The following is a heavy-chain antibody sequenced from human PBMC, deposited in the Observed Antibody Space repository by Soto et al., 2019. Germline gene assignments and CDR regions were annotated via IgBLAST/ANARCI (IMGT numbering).Heavy chain of an antibody. V-gene: IGHV1-69*01. CDR3: ARDGYNENAFDY. J-gene: IGHJ4*02. CDR1: GGTFSSYA. CDR2: IIPIFGTA. Sequence: QVQLVQSGAEVKKPGSSVKVSCKASGGTFSSYAISWVRQAPGQGREWMGGIIPIFGTANYAQKFQGRVTITADESTSTAYMELRSLRSEDTAVYYCARDGYNENAFDYWGQGTLVTVSS. D-gene: IGHD5-12*01.